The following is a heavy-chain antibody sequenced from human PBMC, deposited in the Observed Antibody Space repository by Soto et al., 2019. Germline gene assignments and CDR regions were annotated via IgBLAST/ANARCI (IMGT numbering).Heavy chain of an antibody. J-gene: IGHJ6*02. CDR3: ARGEYCSSTSCYKALYYYYGMDV. Sequence: ASVNVSCKASGYTFTRYGISWVRQAPGQGLEWMGWISAYNGNTNYAQKLQGRVTMTTDTSTSTAYMELRSLGSDDTAVYYCARGEYCSSTSCYKALYYYYGMDVWGQGTTVTVSS. CDR1: GYTFTRYG. CDR2: ISAYNGNT. V-gene: IGHV1-18*01. D-gene: IGHD2-2*02.